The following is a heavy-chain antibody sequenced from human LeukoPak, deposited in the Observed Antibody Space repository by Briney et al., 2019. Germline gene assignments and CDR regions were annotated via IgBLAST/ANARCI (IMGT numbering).Heavy chain of an antibody. CDR3: ARDLSHKGLLWFGEYYPTTPQDDY. J-gene: IGHJ4*02. CDR2: ISAYNGNT. V-gene: IGHV1-18*01. D-gene: IGHD3-10*01. Sequence: GASVKVSCKASGGTFSSYATSWVRQAPGQGLEWMGWISAYNGNTNYAQKLQGRVTMTTDTSTSTAYMELRSLRSDDTAVYYCARDLSHKGLLWFGEYYPTTPQDDYWGQGTLVTVSS. CDR1: GGTFSSYA.